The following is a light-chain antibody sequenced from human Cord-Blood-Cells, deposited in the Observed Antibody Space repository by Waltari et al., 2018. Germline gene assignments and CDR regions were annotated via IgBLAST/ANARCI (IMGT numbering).Light chain of an antibody. J-gene: IGLJ1*01. CDR1: SRDVGSYNL. Sequence: QSALTQPASVSGSPGQSITISCTGTSRDVGSYNLVSWYQQHPSKAPKLMIYEGSKRPSGVSNRFSGSKSGNTASLTISGLQAEDEADYYCCSYAGSSTYVFGTGTKVTVL. V-gene: IGLV2-23*01. CDR3: CSYAGSSTYV. CDR2: EGS.